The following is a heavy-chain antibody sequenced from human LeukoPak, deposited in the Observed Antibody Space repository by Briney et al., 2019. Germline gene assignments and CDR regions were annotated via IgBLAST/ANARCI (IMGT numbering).Heavy chain of an antibody. D-gene: IGHD6-13*01. Sequence: SETLSLTCTVSGGSISGYYWSWIRQPPGKGLEWVGYIYFSGSSKYNPSLKSRVTISVATSKNQFSLNLSSVTAADTAVYYCARGITAASLIWYFDLWGRGTLATVS. CDR1: GGSISGYY. CDR3: ARGITAASLIWYFDL. J-gene: IGHJ2*01. V-gene: IGHV4-59*01. CDR2: IYFSGSS.